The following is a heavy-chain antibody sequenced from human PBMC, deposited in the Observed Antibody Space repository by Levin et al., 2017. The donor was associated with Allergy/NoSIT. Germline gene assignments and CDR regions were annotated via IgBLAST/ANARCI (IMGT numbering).Heavy chain of an antibody. Sequence: GESLKISCKGSGYSFTSYWIGWVRQMPGKGLEWMGIIYPGDSDTRYSPSFQGQVTISADKSISTAYLQWSSLKASDTAMYYCARAGYCSSTSCYPRDAFDIWGQGTMVTVSS. CDR1: GYSFTSYW. J-gene: IGHJ3*02. V-gene: IGHV5-51*01. D-gene: IGHD2-2*01. CDR3: ARAGYCSSTSCYPRDAFDI. CDR2: IYPGDSDT.